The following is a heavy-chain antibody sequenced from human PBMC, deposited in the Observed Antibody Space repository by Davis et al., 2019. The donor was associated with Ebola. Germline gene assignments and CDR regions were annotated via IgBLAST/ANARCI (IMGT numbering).Heavy chain of an antibody. Sequence: GESLKISCAASGFTFSNAWMNWVRQAPGKGLEWVSSISSSGSYIYYADSVKGRFTISRDNAKNSLYLQMNSLRAEDTAVYYCAREDIVVVPAAIKVYYYYGMDVWGQGTTVTVS. J-gene: IGHJ6*02. CDR3: AREDIVVVPAAIKVYYYYGMDV. CDR1: GFTFSNAW. CDR2: ISSSGSYI. V-gene: IGHV3-21*01. D-gene: IGHD2-2*02.